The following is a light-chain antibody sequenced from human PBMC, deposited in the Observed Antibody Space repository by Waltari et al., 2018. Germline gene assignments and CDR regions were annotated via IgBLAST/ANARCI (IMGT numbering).Light chain of an antibody. CDR3: QAWDSSTVV. CDR1: KLGDKY. J-gene: IGLJ2*01. Sequence: SYELTQPPSGSVSPGQTASITCSGDKLGDKYACWYQQKPGPSPVLVLYQDSKRPSGIPERFSGSNSGNTATLTISGTQAMDEADYYCQAWDSSTVVFGGGTKLTVL. CDR2: QDS. V-gene: IGLV3-1*01.